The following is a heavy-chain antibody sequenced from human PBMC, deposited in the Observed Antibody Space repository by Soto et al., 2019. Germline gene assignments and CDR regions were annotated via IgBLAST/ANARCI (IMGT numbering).Heavy chain of an antibody. Sequence: GESLKISCKSSGYSFTSYWIGWVRQMPGKGLEWMGIIYPGDSDTRYSPSFQGQVTISADKSISTAYLQWSSLKASDTAMYYCASRRYCSGGSCYPDAFDIWGQGTMVTVSS. CDR3: ASRRYCSGGSCYPDAFDI. CDR1: GYSFTSYW. D-gene: IGHD2-15*01. J-gene: IGHJ3*02. V-gene: IGHV5-51*01. CDR2: IYPGDSDT.